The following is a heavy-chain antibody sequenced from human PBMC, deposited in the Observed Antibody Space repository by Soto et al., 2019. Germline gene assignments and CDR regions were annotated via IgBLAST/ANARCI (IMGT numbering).Heavy chain of an antibody. CDR1: GFTFSSYG. CDR3: AKDKYYLGELSKYYFDY. Sequence: SLRLSCAASGFTFSSYGMHWVRQAPGKGLEWVAVISYDGSNKYYADSVKGRFTISRDNSKNTLYLQMNSLRAEDTAVYYCAKDKYYLGELSKYYFDYWGQGTLVTVSS. V-gene: IGHV3-30*18. CDR2: ISYDGSNK. J-gene: IGHJ4*02. D-gene: IGHD3-16*02.